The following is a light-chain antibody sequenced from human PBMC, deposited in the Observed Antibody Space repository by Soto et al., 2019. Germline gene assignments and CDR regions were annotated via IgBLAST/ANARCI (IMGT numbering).Light chain of an antibody. V-gene: IGKV1-39*01. CDR2: AAS. J-gene: IGKJ1*01. Sequence: DIQMTQSPSSLSASVGDRVTITCRASQGISTYLNWYQQKPGEAPKLLISAASSLQSGVPSRFSGSGSETDFTLTISSLQPEDFATYSCQQSYSTTWTFGQGTKVEIK. CDR1: QGISTY. CDR3: QQSYSTTWT.